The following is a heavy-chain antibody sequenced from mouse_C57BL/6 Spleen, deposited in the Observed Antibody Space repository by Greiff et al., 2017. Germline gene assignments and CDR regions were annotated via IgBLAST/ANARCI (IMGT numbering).Heavy chain of an antibody. CDR1: GYTFTHYW. Sequence: VQLQESGAELVRPGTSVKMSCTASGYTFTHYWIGWAKQRPGHGLEWIGDIYPGGGYTNYNEKFKGKATLTADKSSSTAYMQFSSLTSEDSAIYYCSIYDGYYLDYWGQGTTLTVSS. CDR2: IYPGGGYT. V-gene: IGHV1-63*01. D-gene: IGHD2-3*01. J-gene: IGHJ2*01. CDR3: SIYDGYYLDY.